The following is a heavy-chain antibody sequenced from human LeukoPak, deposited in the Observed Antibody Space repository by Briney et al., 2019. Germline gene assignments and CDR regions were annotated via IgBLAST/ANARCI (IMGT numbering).Heavy chain of an antibody. Sequence: GASVKVSCKASGYTFTSYDINWVRQATGQGLEWMGWMNPNSGNTGYAQKFQGRVTITRNTPISTAYMELSSLRSEDTAVYYCARGRSYDFWSGYYRSEYFQHWGQGTLVTVSS. V-gene: IGHV1-8*03. CDR2: MNPNSGNT. CDR3: ARGRSYDFWSGYYRSEYFQH. CDR1: GYTFTSYD. J-gene: IGHJ1*01. D-gene: IGHD3-3*01.